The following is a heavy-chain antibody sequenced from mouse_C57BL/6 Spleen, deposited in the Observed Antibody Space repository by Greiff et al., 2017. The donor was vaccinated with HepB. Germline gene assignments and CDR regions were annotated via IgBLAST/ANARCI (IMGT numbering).Heavy chain of an antibody. CDR1: GFNIKDDY. J-gene: IGHJ4*01. CDR3: TTGTLYYAMDY. Sequence: VQLQQSGAELVRPGASVKLSCTASGFNIKDDYMHWVKQRPEQGLEWIGWIDPENGDTEYASKFQGKATITADTSSNTAYLQLSSLTSEDTAVYYCTTGTLYYAMDYWGQGTSVTVSS. V-gene: IGHV14-4*01. D-gene: IGHD4-1*01. CDR2: IDPENGDT.